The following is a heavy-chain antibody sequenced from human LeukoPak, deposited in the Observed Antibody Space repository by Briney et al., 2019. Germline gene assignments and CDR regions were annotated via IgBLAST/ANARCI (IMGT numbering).Heavy chain of an antibody. V-gene: IGHV3-23*01. CDR1: GFTFSNFG. CDR3: AKGDYYDFDY. D-gene: IGHD3-10*01. CDR2: ITSGVGIS. J-gene: IGHJ4*02. Sequence: GGSLRLSCAASGFTFSNFGMNWVRQAPGKGLEWVSIITSGVGISYYADSVKGRFTISRDNSKNTLYLQMNSLRAEDTAVYYCAKGDYYDFDYWGQGTLVTVSS.